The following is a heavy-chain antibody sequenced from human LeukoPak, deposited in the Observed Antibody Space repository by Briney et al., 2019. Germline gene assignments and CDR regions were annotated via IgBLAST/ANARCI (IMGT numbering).Heavy chain of an antibody. CDR1: GYTFTSYS. CDR3: ARGQYFDY. V-gene: IGHV1-18*01. Sequence: ASVKVSCKPSGYTFTSYSISWVRQAPGQGLEWMGWISAYNGNTDYAQKLQGRLTMTTDTSTSTAYMELRSLSSDDTAVYYCARGQYFDYWGQGTLVTVSS. CDR2: ISAYNGNT. J-gene: IGHJ4*02.